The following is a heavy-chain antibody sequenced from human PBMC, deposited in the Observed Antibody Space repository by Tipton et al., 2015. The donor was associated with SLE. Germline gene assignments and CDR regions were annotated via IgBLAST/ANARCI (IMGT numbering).Heavy chain of an antibody. D-gene: IGHD5-18*01. CDR2: IYFTGST. V-gene: IGHV4-59*08. CDR3: ARGEGYSYGLDPFDY. CDR1: GGSISSHY. J-gene: IGHJ4*02. Sequence: TLSLTCTVSGGSISSHYWSWIRQPPGKGLEWIGYIYFTGSTNYNPSLKSRVTISVDMSKNQFSLKLSSVTAADTAVYYCARGEGYSYGLDPFDYWGQGTLVTVSS.